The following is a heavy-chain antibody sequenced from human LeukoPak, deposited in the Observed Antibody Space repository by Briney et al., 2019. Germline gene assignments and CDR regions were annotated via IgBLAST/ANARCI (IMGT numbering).Heavy chain of an antibody. CDR3: AKASPAGTWWGFDP. CDR1: GFSFSDAW. D-gene: IGHD6-13*01. CDR2: IGSKTDGGAT. V-gene: IGHV3-15*04. J-gene: IGHJ5*02. Sequence: GGSLRLSCAASGFSFSDAWMSWVRQAPGMGLEWVGRIGSKTDGGATDYATPVKGGFTISRDDSKNTLYLQMNSLRAEDTAVYYCAKASPAGTWWGFDPWGQGTLVTVSS.